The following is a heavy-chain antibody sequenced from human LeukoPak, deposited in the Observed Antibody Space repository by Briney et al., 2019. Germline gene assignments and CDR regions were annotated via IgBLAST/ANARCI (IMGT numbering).Heavy chain of an antibody. CDR3: ARGYDILTGYYLDY. CDR1: GGSISSGSFY. D-gene: IGHD3-9*01. J-gene: IGHJ4*02. Sequence: SQTLPLTCTVSGGSISSGSFYWTWIRQPAGQGLEWIGRMYTTGSTQYNPSLKSRVTISVDTTKNQFSLKLSSVTAADTAVYYCARGYDILTGYYLDYWGQGTLVTVSS. CDR2: MYTTGST. V-gene: IGHV4-61*02.